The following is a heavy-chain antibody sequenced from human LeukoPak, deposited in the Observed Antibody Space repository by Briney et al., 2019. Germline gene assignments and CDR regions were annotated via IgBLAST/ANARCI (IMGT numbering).Heavy chain of an antibody. Sequence: GGSLRLSCAASGFTFSIYAMSWVRQVPGMGMEWVSAISGSGNGGITYYADSVKGRFTISRDNSKNTVYLQMNSLRAEDTAVYYCAKGDMVRGGLDYWGQGTLVTVSS. D-gene: IGHD3-10*01. CDR1: GFTFSIYA. CDR2: ISGSGNGGIT. J-gene: IGHJ4*02. CDR3: AKGDMVRGGLDY. V-gene: IGHV3-23*01.